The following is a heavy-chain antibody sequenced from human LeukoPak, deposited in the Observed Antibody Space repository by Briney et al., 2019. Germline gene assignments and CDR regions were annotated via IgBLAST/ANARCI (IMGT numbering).Heavy chain of an antibody. V-gene: IGHV4-31*03. J-gene: IGHJ4*02. CDR1: VGSIGRGGFY. D-gene: IGHD3-22*01. Sequence: SETLSLTCTLSVGSIGRGGFYWSSISQHPGNGLEWIGYIYYSGSTDYNPSLKSRLTISIDTSRNQFSLKLNSVTAADTAVYYCAREDYHVGSGQSEYWGQGTLVTVSS. CDR2: IYYSGST. CDR3: AREDYHVGSGQSEY.